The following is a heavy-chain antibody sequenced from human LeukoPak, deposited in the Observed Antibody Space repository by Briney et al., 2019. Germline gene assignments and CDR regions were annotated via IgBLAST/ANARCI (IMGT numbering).Heavy chain of an antibody. V-gene: IGHV1-69*13. J-gene: IGHJ4*02. CDR2: IIPIFGTA. CDR1: GGTFSSYA. CDR3: ARFPVDVVEGDDY. D-gene: IGHD2-2*03. Sequence: SVKVSCKASGGTFSSYAISWVRQAPGQGLEWMGGIIPIFGTANCAQKFQGRVTITADESTSTAYMELSSLRSEDTAVYYCARFPVDVVEGDDYWGQGTLVTVSS.